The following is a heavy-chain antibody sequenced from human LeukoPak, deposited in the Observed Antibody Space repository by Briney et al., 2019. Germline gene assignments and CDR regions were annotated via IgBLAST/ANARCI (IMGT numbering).Heavy chain of an antibody. V-gene: IGHV1-2*02. CDR1: GYTFTGYY. CDR3: ARGMMGLRFLEWSPPGDY. CDR2: INPNSGGT. Sequence: ASVKVSCKASGYTFTGYYMHWVRQAPGQGLEWMGWINPNSGGTNYAQKFQGRVTMTRDTSISTAYMELSRLRSDDTAVYYCARGMMGLRFLEWSPPGDYWGQGTLVTVSS. D-gene: IGHD3-3*01. J-gene: IGHJ4*02.